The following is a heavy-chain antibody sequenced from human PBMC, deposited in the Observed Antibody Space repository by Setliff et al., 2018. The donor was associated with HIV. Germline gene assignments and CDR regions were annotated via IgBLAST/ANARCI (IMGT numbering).Heavy chain of an antibody. CDR1: GGSISSHY. CDR2: LYYSGST. V-gene: IGHV4-59*05. D-gene: IGHD4-17*01. J-gene: IGHJ3*02. CDR3: AMTGSNLYGDYYDAFDI. Sequence: SETLSLTCTVSGGSISSHYWSWIRQPPGKGLEWIGSLYYSGSTYYNPSLKSRVTISVDTSKNQFSLKLSSVTAADTAVYYCAMTGSNLYGDYYDAFDIWGQGTMVTVSS.